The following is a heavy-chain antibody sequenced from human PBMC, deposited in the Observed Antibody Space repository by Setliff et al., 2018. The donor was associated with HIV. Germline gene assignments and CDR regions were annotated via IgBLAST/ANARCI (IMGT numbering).Heavy chain of an antibody. D-gene: IGHD3-10*01. CDR1: GFAFTNYG. J-gene: IGHJ4*02. CDR3: ARGWDYGVRTPED. V-gene: IGHV1-18*01. CDR2: ISAYSSET. Sequence: ASVKVSCKTSGFAFTNYGFTWVRQAPGQRLEWMGWISAYSSETFSTLKFRDRVTLTTDTSTNTAHMELRSLTYGDTAVSFCARGWDYGVRTPEDWGQGTLVTVSS.